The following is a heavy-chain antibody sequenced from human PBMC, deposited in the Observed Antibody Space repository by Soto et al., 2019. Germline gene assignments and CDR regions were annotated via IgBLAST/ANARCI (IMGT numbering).Heavy chain of an antibody. V-gene: IGHV1-18*01. Sequence: QVQLVQSGVEVKKPGASVKVSCKASGYTFTSYGISWVRQAPGQGLEWMGWISAYNGNTNYAQKVQGRVTMTTDTSTSTVYMELRSRRSDDTAVYYCAREFCSGGSCYRGFFDYWGKGALVTVSS. D-gene: IGHD2-15*01. CDR2: ISAYNGNT. CDR3: AREFCSGGSCYRGFFDY. J-gene: IGHJ4*02. CDR1: GYTFTSYG.